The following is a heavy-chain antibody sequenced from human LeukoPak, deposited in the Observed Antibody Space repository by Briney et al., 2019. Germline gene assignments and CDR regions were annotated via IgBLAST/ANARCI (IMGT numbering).Heavy chain of an antibody. CDR1: GGSISSSSYY. V-gene: IGHV4-39*01. CDR3: ARGQGSSTRYLEYFDY. J-gene: IGHJ4*02. D-gene: IGHD2-2*01. CDR2: IYYSGST. Sequence: PSETLSLTCTVSGGSISSSSYYWGWIRQPPGKGLEWIGSIYYSGSTYYNPSLKSRVTISVDTSKNQFSLKLSSVTAADTAVYYCARGQGSSTRYLEYFDYWGQGTLVTVSS.